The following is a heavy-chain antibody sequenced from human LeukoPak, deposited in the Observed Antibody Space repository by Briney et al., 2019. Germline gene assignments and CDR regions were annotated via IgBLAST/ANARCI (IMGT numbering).Heavy chain of an antibody. J-gene: IGHJ4*02. CDR1: GFTFSNAW. CDR2: IKSKTDGGTT. V-gene: IGHV3-15*01. CDR3: TTAGYDSSGYTAWGYFDY. D-gene: IGHD3-22*01. Sequence: GGSLRLSCAAPGFTFSNAWMSWVRQAPGKGLEWVGRIKSKTDGGTTDYAAPVKGRFTISRDDSKNTLYLQMNSLKTEDTAVYYCTTAGYDSSGYTAWGYFDYWGQGTLVTVSS.